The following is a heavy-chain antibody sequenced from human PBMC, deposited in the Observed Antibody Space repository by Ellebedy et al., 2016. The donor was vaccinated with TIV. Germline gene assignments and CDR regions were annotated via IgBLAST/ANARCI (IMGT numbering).Heavy chain of an antibody. J-gene: IGHJ5*02. CDR2: ISGLNGKT. D-gene: IGHD6-19*01. V-gene: IGHV1-18*01. CDR1: GGTVSSYA. CDR3: ARDNTVGGTNWFDP. Sequence: AASVKVSCKASGGTVSSYAISWARQAPGQGLEWMGWISGLNGKTKYARTVQGRVTLTTDTAARTVYMELTSLRSDDTAVYYCARDNTVGGTNWFDPWGQGTLVIVSS.